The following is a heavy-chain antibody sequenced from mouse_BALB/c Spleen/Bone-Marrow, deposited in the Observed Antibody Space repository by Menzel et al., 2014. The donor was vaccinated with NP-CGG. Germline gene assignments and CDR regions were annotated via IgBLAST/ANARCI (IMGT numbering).Heavy chain of an antibody. J-gene: IGHJ3*01. D-gene: IGHD1-1*01. CDR3: ARLSYYGRFAY. Sequence: EVKLMESGGGLVQPGGSLKLSCAASGFDFSRYWMSWVRQAPGKGLEWIGEINPDSSTINYTPSRKDKFIISRDNAKNTLYLQMSNVRSEDAALYYCARLSYYGRFAYWGQGTLVTVSA. V-gene: IGHV4-1*02. CDR1: GFDFSRYW. CDR2: INPDSSTI.